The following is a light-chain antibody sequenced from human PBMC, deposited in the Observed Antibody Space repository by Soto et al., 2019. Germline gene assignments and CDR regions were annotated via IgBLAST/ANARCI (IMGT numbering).Light chain of an antibody. V-gene: IGLV1-44*01. CDR3: AAWDDSLNGYV. Sequence: QSVLNQPPSASGAPGPRVTISCSGSSSNIGSNSVNWYQQLPGTAPKLLIYSNDRRPSGVPDRFSGSKSGTSASLAISGLQSEDEADYYCAAWDDSLNGYVFGTGTKVTVL. CDR1: SSNIGSNS. CDR2: SND. J-gene: IGLJ1*01.